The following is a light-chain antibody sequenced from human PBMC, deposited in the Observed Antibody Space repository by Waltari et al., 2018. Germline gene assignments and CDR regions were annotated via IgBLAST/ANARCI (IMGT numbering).Light chain of an antibody. CDR1: SSDIGDYNY. J-gene: IGLJ3*02. Sequence: QSALTQPASVSGSPGQSITVSCTGSSSDIGDYNYVSWYQQHPGKVPKLILYDVNSRPSGVSHRFFGSKSGNTASLTISGLQPEDEADYYCASYTSSGALMFGGGTKVTVL. CDR3: ASYTSSGALM. V-gene: IGLV2-14*03. CDR2: DVN.